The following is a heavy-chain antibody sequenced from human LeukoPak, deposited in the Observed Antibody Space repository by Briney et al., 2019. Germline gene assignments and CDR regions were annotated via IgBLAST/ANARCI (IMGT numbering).Heavy chain of an antibody. CDR1: GFTFSSYA. D-gene: IGHD3-3*02. J-gene: IGHJ4*02. Sequence: GGSLRLSCAASGFTFSSYAMHWVRQAPGKGLEWVAVISYDGSNKYYADSVKGRFTISRDNSENTLYLQMNSLRAEDTAVYYCARAPGLAPRWYYFDYWGQGTLVTVSS. CDR2: ISYDGSNK. V-gene: IGHV3-30*04. CDR3: ARAPGLAPRWYYFDY.